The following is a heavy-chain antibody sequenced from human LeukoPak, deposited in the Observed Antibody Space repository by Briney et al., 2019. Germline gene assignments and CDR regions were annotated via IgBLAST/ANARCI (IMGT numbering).Heavy chain of an antibody. CDR1: GYSFTSYG. J-gene: IGHJ4*02. D-gene: IGHD5-24*01. CDR3: ASGREGYNPSDY. CDR2: ISGYNGNT. V-gene: IGHV1-18*01. Sequence: ASVKVSCKAFGYSFTSYGISWVRQAPGQGLEWMGWISGYNGNTNYAQKLQGRVTMTTDTSTSTAYMELRSLRSDDTAVYYCASGREGYNPSDYWGQGTLVTVSS.